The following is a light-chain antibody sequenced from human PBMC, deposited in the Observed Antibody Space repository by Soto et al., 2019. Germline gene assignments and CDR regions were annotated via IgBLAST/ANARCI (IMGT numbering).Light chain of an antibody. V-gene: IGKV3-15*01. CDR3: QQTNSFPIT. CDR1: QSVNHN. Sequence: DRVMTQSPDTLSASPGERVSLSCRASQSVNHNLAWYHQKPGQAPRLLVYDKSSRAPGVPARFSGSGTGTDFTLTISSLQPEDSATYYCQQTNSFPITFGQGTRLEIK. J-gene: IGKJ5*01. CDR2: DKS.